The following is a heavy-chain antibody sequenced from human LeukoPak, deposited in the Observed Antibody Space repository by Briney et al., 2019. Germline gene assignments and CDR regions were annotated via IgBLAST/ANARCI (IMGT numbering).Heavy chain of an antibody. CDR1: GGSFSGYY. CDR2: INHSGST. Sequence: PSETLSLTCAVYGGSFSGYYWSWIRQPPGKGLEWIGEINHSGSTNYNPSLKSRVTISVDTSKNQFSLKLSSVTAADTAVYYCARKNKLTYYYDSSGSLRRDARYFDYWGQGTLVTASS. V-gene: IGHV4-34*01. CDR3: ARKNKLTYYYDSSGSLRRDARYFDY. J-gene: IGHJ4*02. D-gene: IGHD3-22*01.